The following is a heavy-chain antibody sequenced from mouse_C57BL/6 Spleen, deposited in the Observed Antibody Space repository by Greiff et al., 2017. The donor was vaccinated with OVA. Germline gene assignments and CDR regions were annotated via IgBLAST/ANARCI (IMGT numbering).Heavy chain of an antibody. CDR3: ARSPYSNYVNYAMDY. D-gene: IGHD2-5*01. Sequence: QVQLQQSGPGLVAPSQSLSITCTVSGFSLTSYGVHWVRQPPGKGLEWLVVIWSDGSTTYNSALKSRLSISKDNSKSQVFVKMNSLQTDDTAMYYCARSPYSNYVNYAMDYWGQGTSVTVSS. J-gene: IGHJ4*01. CDR1: GFSLTSYG. V-gene: IGHV2-6*03. CDR2: IWSDGST.